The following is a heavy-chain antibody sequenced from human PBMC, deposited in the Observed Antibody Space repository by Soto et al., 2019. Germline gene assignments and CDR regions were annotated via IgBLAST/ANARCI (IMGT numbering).Heavy chain of an antibody. CDR1: GGSLNNFY. CDR2: IHASGNT. V-gene: IGHV4-4*07. Sequence: ASETLSLTCSVSGGSLNNFYRNWIRQTAGKGLEWIGRIHASGNTNYNPSLKSRATLSVDTSKNQFSLKVRSVTAADTAVYYCARSSHKESWFDPWGQGTLVTVSS. CDR3: ARSSHKESWFDP. D-gene: IGHD6-19*01. J-gene: IGHJ5*02.